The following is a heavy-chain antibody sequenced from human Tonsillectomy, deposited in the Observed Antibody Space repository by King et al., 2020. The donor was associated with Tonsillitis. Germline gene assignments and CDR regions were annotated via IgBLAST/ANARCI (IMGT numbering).Heavy chain of an antibody. Sequence: VQLVESGGGLVQPGGSLRLSCAASGFTLSNYWMTWVRQAPGKGLDGVANIKEDGSEKFYVDSVKGRFTISRDNAKNSLYLQMNSLRAEDTAVYYCAREGMRFGFDIWGQGTMVTVSS. CDR3: AREGMRFGFDI. J-gene: IGHJ3*02. V-gene: IGHV3-7*01. CDR2: IKEDGSEK. D-gene: IGHD3-16*01. CDR1: GFTLSNYW.